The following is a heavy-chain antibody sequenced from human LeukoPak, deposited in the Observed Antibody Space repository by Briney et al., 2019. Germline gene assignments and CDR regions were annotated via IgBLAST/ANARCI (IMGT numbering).Heavy chain of an antibody. CDR3: ARSSYQPLLYEGGIDY. D-gene: IGHD2-2*02. J-gene: IGHJ4*02. Sequence: SVKVSCKASGGTFSSYAISWVRQAPGQGLEWMGRIIPILGIANYAQKLQGRVTMTTDTSTSTAYMELRSLRSDDTAVYYCARSSYQPLLYEGGIDYWGQGTPVTVSS. CDR2: IIPILGIA. V-gene: IGHV1-69*04. CDR1: GGTFSSYA.